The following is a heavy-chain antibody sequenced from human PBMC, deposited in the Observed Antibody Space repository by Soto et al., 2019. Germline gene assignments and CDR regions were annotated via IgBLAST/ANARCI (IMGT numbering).Heavy chain of an antibody. CDR1: GGTFSSYT. CDR3: ARGVGFGEPERDY. Sequence: QVQLVQSGAEVKKPGSSVKVSCKASGGTFSSYTISWVRQAPGQGLEWMGRIIPILGIANYAQKFQGRVTITADKSTSTDYMELSSLRSEDTAVYYCARGVGFGEPERDYWGQGTLVTVSS. J-gene: IGHJ4*02. D-gene: IGHD3-10*01. V-gene: IGHV1-69*02. CDR2: IIPILGIA.